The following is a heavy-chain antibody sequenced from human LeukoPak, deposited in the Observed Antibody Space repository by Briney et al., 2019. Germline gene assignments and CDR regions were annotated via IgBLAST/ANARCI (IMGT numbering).Heavy chain of an antibody. D-gene: IGHD1-26*01. CDR3: AKDPSLGDAFDI. Sequence: GRSLRLSCAASGFTFSSYAMSWVRQAPGKGLEWVSAISGSGGSTYYADSVKGRFTISRDNSKNTLYLQMNSLRAEDTAVYYCAKDPSLGDAFDIWGQGTMVTVSS. CDR2: ISGSGGST. J-gene: IGHJ3*02. CDR1: GFTFSSYA. V-gene: IGHV3-23*01.